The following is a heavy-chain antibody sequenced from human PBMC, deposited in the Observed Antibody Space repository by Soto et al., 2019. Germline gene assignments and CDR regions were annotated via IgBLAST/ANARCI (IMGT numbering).Heavy chain of an antibody. J-gene: IGHJ4*02. V-gene: IGHV1-69*13. Sequence: SVKVCCCAFGGPFRSYAISWVRQAPGHGLECMGGITPIFSTANYPHKFHGRVTITAHDCTSTASIELSSLTSADKAVYYLASGATTVNWTYADGFDYWGQGTLVTVSS. CDR3: ASGATTVNWTYADGFDY. D-gene: IGHD1-7*01. CDR1: GGPFRSYA. CDR2: ITPIFSTA.